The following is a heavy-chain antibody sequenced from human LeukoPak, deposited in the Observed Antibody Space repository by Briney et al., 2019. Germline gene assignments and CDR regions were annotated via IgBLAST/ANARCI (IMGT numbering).Heavy chain of an antibody. CDR1: GXSFSGYY. J-gene: IGHJ5*02. D-gene: IGHD6-13*01. CDR3: ASRATGIAAAGPNWFDP. Sequence: PSETPSLTCAVYGXSFSGYYGSWIRQPPGRGLEWIGEINHSGSTNYNPSLKSRVTISVDTSKNQFSLKLSSVTAADTAVYYCASRATGIAAAGPNWFDPWGQGTLVTVSS. CDR2: INHSGST. V-gene: IGHV4-34*01.